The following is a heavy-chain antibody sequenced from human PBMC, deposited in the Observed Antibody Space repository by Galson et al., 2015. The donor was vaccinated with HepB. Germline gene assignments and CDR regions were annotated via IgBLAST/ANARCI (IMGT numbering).Heavy chain of an antibody. Sequence: SLRLSCAASGFTFSSYAMTWVRQAPGKGLEWVSAISDSGGSTYYADSVKGRFTISRDNSKNTLYLQVNSLRAEDTAVYYCANYISGWTGIDYWGQGTLVTVSS. CDR3: ANYISGWTGIDY. CDR2: ISDSGGST. V-gene: IGHV3-23*01. J-gene: IGHJ4*02. CDR1: GFTFSSYA. D-gene: IGHD6-19*01.